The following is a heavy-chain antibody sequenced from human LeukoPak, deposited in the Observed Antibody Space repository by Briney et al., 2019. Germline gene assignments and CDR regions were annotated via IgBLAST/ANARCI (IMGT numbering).Heavy chain of an antibody. CDR1: GFTFSNYE. J-gene: IGHJ4*02. CDR2: ISSGGSTI. D-gene: IGHD5-18*01. V-gene: IGHV3-48*03. Sequence: PGGSLRLSCAASGFTFSNYEMNWVRQAPGKGLQWLSYISSGGSTIYYADSVKGRFTVSRDNAKNSLYLQMNSLRAEDTAVYYCARVKRDTAMVFDFWGQGTLVTVSS. CDR3: ARVKRDTAMVFDF.